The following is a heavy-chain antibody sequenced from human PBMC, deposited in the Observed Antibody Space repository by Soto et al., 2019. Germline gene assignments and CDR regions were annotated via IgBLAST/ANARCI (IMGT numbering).Heavy chain of an antibody. D-gene: IGHD1-26*01. CDR3: ASDLVGASHSYGLGV. CDR1: GFTFSNYG. CDR2: IWHDGNNK. J-gene: IGHJ6*02. Sequence: QVQLVESGGGVVQPGRSLRLSCAASGFTFSNYGMHWVRQAPGKGLEWVAIIWHDGNNKYYADSVRGRFIISRDNSKNRLYLQMNSLTAEDMAVYYSASDLVGASHSYGLGVWGQVTPVTASS. V-gene: IGHV3-33*01.